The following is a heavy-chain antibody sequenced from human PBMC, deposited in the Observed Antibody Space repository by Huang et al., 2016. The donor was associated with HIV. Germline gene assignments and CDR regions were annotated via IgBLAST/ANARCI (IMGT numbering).Heavy chain of an antibody. Sequence: QVQLRQWGAGLVKPSETLSLTCAVYGGSFSGYYWTWIRQSQGKGLEWIGEINHIGKTNYQPSLKRRVTISKDTAKNQFSLQLTSVSAADTGVYFCAREKAADSAWYGVYYFDYWGEGALVTVTS. CDR1: GGSFSGYY. CDR3: AREKAADSAWYGVYYFDY. J-gene: IGHJ4*02. D-gene: IGHD6-19*01. V-gene: IGHV4-34*01. CDR2: INHIGKT.